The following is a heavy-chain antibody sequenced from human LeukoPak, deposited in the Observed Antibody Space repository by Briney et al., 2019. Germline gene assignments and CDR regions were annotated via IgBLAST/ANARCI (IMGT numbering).Heavy chain of an antibody. J-gene: IGHJ3*02. D-gene: IGHD1-26*01. V-gene: IGHV4-4*02. CDR1: GGSISSSNW. CDR3: ARHEASGSFDAFDI. CDR2: IYHSGST. Sequence: SGTLSLTCAVSGGSISSSNWWSWVRQPPGKGLEWIGYIYHSGSTYYNPSLKSRVTISVDRSKNQFSLKLSSVTAADTAVYYCARHEASGSFDAFDIWGQGTMVTVSS.